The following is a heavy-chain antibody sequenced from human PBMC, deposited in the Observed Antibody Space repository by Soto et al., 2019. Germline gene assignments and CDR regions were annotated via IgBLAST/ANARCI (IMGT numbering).Heavy chain of an antibody. J-gene: IGHJ4*02. D-gene: IGHD3-16*02. V-gene: IGHV4-59*08. CDR3: ARHEFYDYIWGSYLGYLYFDY. Sequence: SGTLSLTGTVSGGSISSYYWSWIRQPPGKGLERIGYIYYSGSTNYNPSLKRRVTISVDTSKNQFSLKLSSVTAAATAAYYCARHEFYDYIWGSYLGYLYFDYWGQGTLVTVSS. CDR1: GGSISSYY. CDR2: IYYSGST.